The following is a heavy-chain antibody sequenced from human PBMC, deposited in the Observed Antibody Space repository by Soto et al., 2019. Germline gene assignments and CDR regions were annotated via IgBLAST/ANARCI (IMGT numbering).Heavy chain of an antibody. V-gene: IGHV1-2*02. CDR3: ARGGGVGVAGSAAFDM. Sequence: QLHLVQSGAVVKKPGASVTVSCSASGYPVTAYYMHWVRQAPGRGLEWMGGINPATGAAKYTQTFQGRVPMPRDTSKSTAFMELSGPTSEDTAVFYCARGGGVGVAGSAAFDMWGQGTLVTVSS. CDR2: INPATGAA. D-gene: IGHD3-3*01. J-gene: IGHJ3*02. CDR1: GYPVTAYY.